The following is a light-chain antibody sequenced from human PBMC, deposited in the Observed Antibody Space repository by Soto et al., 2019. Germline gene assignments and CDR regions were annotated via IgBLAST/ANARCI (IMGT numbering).Light chain of an antibody. CDR1: QSVLYSSNNKNY. V-gene: IGKV4-1*01. CDR3: QQYYSTPYT. CDR2: WAS. Sequence: DIVMTQSPDSLAVSLGERATINCKSSQSVLYSSNNKNYLAWYQQKPGQPPKLLLYWASTRESGVPDRFSGSGSGKDFTPTISSLQAEDVAVYYCQQYYSTPYTFGQGTKLEIK. J-gene: IGKJ2*01.